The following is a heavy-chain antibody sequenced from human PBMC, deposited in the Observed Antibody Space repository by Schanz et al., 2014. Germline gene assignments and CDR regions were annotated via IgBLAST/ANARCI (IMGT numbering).Heavy chain of an antibody. V-gene: IGHV3-66*01. Sequence: EVQLVESGGGLVQPGGSLRLSCAASGFTVSKNLMRGVRQAPGKGLEWVSNIYSGGSTFYADSVKGRFTIYRDNSKNTLSLQMNCLRAADTAVYYCARGGGAAASAWGQGTLVTVSS. CDR2: IYSGGST. D-gene: IGHD6-13*01. CDR1: GFTVSKNL. J-gene: IGHJ5*02. CDR3: ARGGGAAASA.